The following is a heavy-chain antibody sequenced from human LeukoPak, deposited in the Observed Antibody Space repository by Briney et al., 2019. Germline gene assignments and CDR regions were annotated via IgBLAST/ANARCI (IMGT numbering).Heavy chain of an antibody. CDR2: ISSSSSYI. D-gene: IGHD2-21*02. Sequence: GGSLRLSCAASGFTFSSYSMNWVRQAPGKGLEWVSSISSSSSYIYYADSVKGRFTISRDNAKNSLYPQMNSLRAEDTAVYYCATSNCGGDCYSPDAFDIWGQGTMVTVSS. V-gene: IGHV3-21*01. CDR3: ATSNCGGDCYSPDAFDI. CDR1: GFTFSSYS. J-gene: IGHJ3*02.